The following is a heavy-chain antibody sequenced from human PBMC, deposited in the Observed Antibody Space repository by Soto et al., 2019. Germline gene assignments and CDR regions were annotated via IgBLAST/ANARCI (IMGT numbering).Heavy chain of an antibody. J-gene: IGHJ5*02. V-gene: IGHV4-61*01. D-gene: IGHD4-17*01. Sequence: NPSETLSLTCTVSGGSVSSGSYYWSWIRQPPGKGLEWIGYSYYSGSTNYNPSLKSRVTVSIDTSKNQFSLKLSSVTAADTAVYYCARGPDYGDYYNWFDPWGQGTQVTVSS. CDR3: ARGPDYGDYYNWFDP. CDR2: SYYSGST. CDR1: GGSVSSGSYY.